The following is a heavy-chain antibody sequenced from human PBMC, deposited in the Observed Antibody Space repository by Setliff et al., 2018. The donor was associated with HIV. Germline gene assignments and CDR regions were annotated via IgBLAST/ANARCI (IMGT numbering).Heavy chain of an antibody. CDR1: GGSISSYY. J-gene: IGHJ6*03. V-gene: IGHV4-4*07. D-gene: IGHD3-16*01. CDR3: ARDVPWGDYYYYMDV. CDR2: IYTSGST. Sequence: ETLSLTCTVSGGSISSYYWSWIRQPAGKGLEWIGHIYTSGSTNYNPSLKSRVTMSVDTSKNQFSLKLSSVTAADTAVYYCARDVPWGDYYYYMDVWGKGTTVTV.